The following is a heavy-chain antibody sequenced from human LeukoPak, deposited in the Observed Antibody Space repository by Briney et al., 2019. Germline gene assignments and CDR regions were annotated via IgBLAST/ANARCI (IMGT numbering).Heavy chain of an antibody. CDR2: IIPIFGTA. CDR3: ARGKSPAQGYSSSWPPEALWY. Sequence: SVKVSCKASGGTFSSYAISWVRQAPGQGLEWMGGIIPIFGTANYAQKFQGRVTITADESTSTAYMELSSLRSEDTAVYYCARGKSPAQGYSSSWPPEALWYWGQGTLVTVSS. CDR1: GGTFSSYA. V-gene: IGHV1-69*13. D-gene: IGHD6-13*01. J-gene: IGHJ4*02.